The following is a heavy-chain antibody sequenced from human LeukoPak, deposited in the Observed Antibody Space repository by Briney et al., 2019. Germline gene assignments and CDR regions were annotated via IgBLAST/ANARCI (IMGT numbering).Heavy chain of an antibody. CDR1: GFTVSSNY. Sequence: GGSLRLSCAASGFTVSSNYMSWVRQAPGKGLEWVSVIYSGGSTYYADSVKGRFTISRDNSKNTLYLQMNSLRAEDTAVYYCAKADYGGLIDYWGQGTLVTVSS. D-gene: IGHD4-23*01. CDR3: AKADYGGLIDY. V-gene: IGHV3-66*01. J-gene: IGHJ4*02. CDR2: IYSGGST.